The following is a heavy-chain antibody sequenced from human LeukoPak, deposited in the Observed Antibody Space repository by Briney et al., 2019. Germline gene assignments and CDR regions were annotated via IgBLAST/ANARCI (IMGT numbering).Heavy chain of an antibody. CDR3: AKDYRASDFWSGSTDY. Sequence: PGGSLRLSCAASGFTFSSYGMHWVRQTPGKGLEWVAVISYDGSNKYYADSVKGRFTISRDNSKNTLYLQMNSLRAEDTAVYYCAKDYRASDFWSGSTDYWGQGTLVTVSS. V-gene: IGHV3-30*18. CDR2: ISYDGSNK. D-gene: IGHD3-3*01. CDR1: GFTFSSYG. J-gene: IGHJ4*02.